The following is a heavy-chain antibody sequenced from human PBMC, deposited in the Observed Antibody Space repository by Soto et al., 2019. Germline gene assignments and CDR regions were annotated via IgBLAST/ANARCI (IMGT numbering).Heavy chain of an antibody. V-gene: IGHV1-18*01. Sequence: ASVKVSCKASGYTFTSYGISWVRQAPRQGLERMGWISAYNGNTNYAQKLQGRVTMTTDTSTSTAYMELRSLRSDDTAVYYCARARREYCSSTSCYDDYWGQGTLVTVSS. CDR3: ARARREYCSSTSCYDDY. CDR2: ISAYNGNT. D-gene: IGHD2-2*01. CDR1: GYTFTSYG. J-gene: IGHJ4*02.